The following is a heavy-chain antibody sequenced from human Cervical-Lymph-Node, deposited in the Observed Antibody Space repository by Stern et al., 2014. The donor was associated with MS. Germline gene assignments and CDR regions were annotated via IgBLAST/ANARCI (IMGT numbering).Heavy chain of an antibody. D-gene: IGHD2/OR15-2a*01. Sequence: QVQLQESGPGLVKPSGTLSLTCAVSGGSVGSTNWWSWVRQSPGKGLEWIGNIYHSGASNYRPSLRSRVSISLDNSKNHLSLHLTSVTAADTAVYYCARERQQYCNSEGCSYWYFDLWGRGTLVTVSS. CDR3: ARERQQYCNSEGCSYWYFDL. CDR1: GGSVGSTNW. V-gene: IGHV4-4*02. CDR2: IYHSGAS. J-gene: IGHJ2*01.